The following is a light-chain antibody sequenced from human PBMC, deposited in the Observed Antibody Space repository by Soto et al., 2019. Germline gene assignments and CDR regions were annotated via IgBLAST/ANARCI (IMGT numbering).Light chain of an antibody. CDR3: QQYFTTPLT. Sequence: IMMTQSPDSLTLSLGERATISCKTNLSLLFNARDYLAWYQQKSGRPPKLLLYWASRRESGIPDRFTGSGSGTSFSLTIDTLQSEDVAVYYSQQYFTTPLTVCGGTRLEIK. J-gene: IGKJ4*01. V-gene: IGKV4-1*01. CDR2: WAS. CDR1: LSLLFNARDY.